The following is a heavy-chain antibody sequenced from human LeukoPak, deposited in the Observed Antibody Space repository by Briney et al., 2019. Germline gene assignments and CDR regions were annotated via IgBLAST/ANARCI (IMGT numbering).Heavy chain of an antibody. V-gene: IGHV3-23*01. CDR3: AKDATEYSGSPYYFDY. CDR2: LSGSGGST. CDR1: GFTFSSYA. D-gene: IGHD1-26*01. Sequence: GGSLRLSCAASGFTFSSYAMSWVRQAPGKGLEWVSALSGSGGSTYYADSVKGRFTISRDNSKNTLYLQMNSPRAEDTAVYYCAKDATEYSGSPYYFDYWGQGTLVTVSS. J-gene: IGHJ4*02.